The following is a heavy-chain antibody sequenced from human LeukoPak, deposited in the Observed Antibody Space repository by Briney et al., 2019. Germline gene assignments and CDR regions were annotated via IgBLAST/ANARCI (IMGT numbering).Heavy chain of an antibody. J-gene: IGHJ4*02. Sequence: GGTLRLSCEVSGFTFNTYSMSWVRQAPGKGLEWVSAISGGGDRVNYADSVKGRFTISRDNSKDTLYLQVFSLRAEDAATYYCARSRPEVLGTGAFDFWGRGTLVSVSS. CDR1: GFTFNTYS. CDR3: ARSRPEVLGTGAFDF. V-gene: IGHV3-23*01. D-gene: IGHD3-10*01. CDR2: ISGGGDRV.